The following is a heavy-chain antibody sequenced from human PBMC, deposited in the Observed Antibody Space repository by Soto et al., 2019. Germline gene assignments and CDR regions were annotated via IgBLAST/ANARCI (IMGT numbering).Heavy chain of an antibody. D-gene: IGHD3-9*01. CDR3: ARSASYYDILTGPPAPSLHFMDV. Sequence: PLQTLSLTCAICGESVCSNSASWNWIRQSPSRGLEWLGRTYYRSKWYNDYAVSVKSRITINPATSKNQFSLQLNSVTPEDTAVYYCARSASYYDILTGPPAPSLHFMDVLRKGTTVTVSS. J-gene: IGHJ6*03. V-gene: IGHV6-1*01. CDR2: TYYRSKWYN. CDR1: GESVCSNSAS.